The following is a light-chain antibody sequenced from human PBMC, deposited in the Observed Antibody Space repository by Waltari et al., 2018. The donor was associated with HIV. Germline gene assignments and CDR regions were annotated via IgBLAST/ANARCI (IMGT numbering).Light chain of an antibody. CDR1: RSHVGRTT. V-gene: IGLV1-44*01. Sequence: QSVLIQPPSSSGSPGQRVTISCSGSRSHVGRTTVNLYQHLPGVAPKLLILNDDERPSGVPDRFSGSKSGTSASLAISGLQSEDEGDYYCAAWDDSLNAYVFGTGTTVTVL. J-gene: IGLJ1*01. CDR2: NDD. CDR3: AAWDDSLNAYV.